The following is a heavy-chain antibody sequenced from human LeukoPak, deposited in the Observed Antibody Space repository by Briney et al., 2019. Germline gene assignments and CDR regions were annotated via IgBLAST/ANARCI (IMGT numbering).Heavy chain of an antibody. V-gene: IGHV7-4-1*02. CDR1: GYTFTSYA. D-gene: IGHD2-15*01. CDR2: INTNTGNP. CDR3: ARGYCSGGSCYGTTYNWFDP. Sequence: ASVKVSCKASGYTFTSYAMNWVRQAPGQGLEWMGWINTNTGNPTYAQGFTGRFVFSLDTSVSTAYLQISSLKAEDTAVYYCARGYCSGGSCYGTTYNWFDPWGQGTLVTVSS. J-gene: IGHJ5*02.